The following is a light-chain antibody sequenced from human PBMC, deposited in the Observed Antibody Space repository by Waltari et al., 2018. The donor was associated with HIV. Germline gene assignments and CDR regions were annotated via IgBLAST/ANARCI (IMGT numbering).Light chain of an antibody. CDR1: QSVLYSSNSKNY. CDR3: QQYYNSPLT. Sequence: DIVMTQSPDSLAVSLGERATINCKSSQSVLYSSNSKNYLAWYQQKPGQPPKLLFYWASTRESGVPDRFSGGGSGTDFTLTISSLQAEDVAVYYCQQYYNSPLTFGGGTKVEIK. V-gene: IGKV4-1*01. J-gene: IGKJ4*01. CDR2: WAS.